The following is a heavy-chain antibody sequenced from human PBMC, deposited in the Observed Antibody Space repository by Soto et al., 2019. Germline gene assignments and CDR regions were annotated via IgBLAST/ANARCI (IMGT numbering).Heavy chain of an antibody. J-gene: IGHJ4*02. D-gene: IGHD2-21*02. Sequence: ASVKVSCKASGYTFTSDYIHWVRQAPGQGLEWVAMINPGGGRTKNAQMFQGGVTLTRDTSAGTVDMELSSLTSNDTAVYYCARGPSCGGDCYLFDYWGQGSLVTVSS. CDR2: INPGGGRT. CDR3: ARGPSCGGDCYLFDY. V-gene: IGHV1-46*01. CDR1: GYTFTSDY.